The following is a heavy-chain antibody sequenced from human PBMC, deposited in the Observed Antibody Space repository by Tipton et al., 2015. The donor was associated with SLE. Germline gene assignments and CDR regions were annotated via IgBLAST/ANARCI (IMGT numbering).Heavy chain of an antibody. Sequence: QLVQSGAEVKKPGESLKISCKGSGYSFTSYWIGWVRQMPGKGLEWMGIIYPGDSDTRYSPSFQGQVTISADKSISTAYLQWSSLKASDTAMYYCARQGGYCGGGSCYYYYGMDVWGQGTTVTVSS. J-gene: IGHJ6*02. CDR3: ARQGGYCGGGSCYYYYGMDV. V-gene: IGHV5-51*01. CDR1: GYSFTSYW. CDR2: IYPGDSDT. D-gene: IGHD2-15*01.